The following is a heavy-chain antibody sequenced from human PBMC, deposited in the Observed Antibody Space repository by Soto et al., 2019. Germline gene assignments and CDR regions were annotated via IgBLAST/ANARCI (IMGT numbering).Heavy chain of an antibody. CDR2: IYYSGST. CDR1: GGSISSGGYY. Sequence: LSETLSLTCTVSGGSISSGGYYWSWIRQHPGKGLEWIGYIYYSGSTYYNPSLKSRVTISVDTSKNQFSLKLSSVTAADTAVYYCARGPDYDILTGYGADGCNYGMDVWGQGTTVTVSS. V-gene: IGHV4-31*03. CDR3: ARGPDYDILTGYGADGCNYGMDV. D-gene: IGHD3-9*01. J-gene: IGHJ6*02.